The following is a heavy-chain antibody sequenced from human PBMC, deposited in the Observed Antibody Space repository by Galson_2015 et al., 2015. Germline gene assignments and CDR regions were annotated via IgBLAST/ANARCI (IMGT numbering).Heavy chain of an antibody. J-gene: IGHJ3*01. CDR1: GFTFRTYW. Sequence: SLRLSCAASGFTFRTYWMSWVRQAPGRGLEWVANIKEDGSKRYHADSVKGRFMISRDNAKNSLFLQMNSLRGDDTAIYYCARDDPGFGASRFWGQGAMVTVSA. D-gene: IGHD3-10*01. CDR3: ARDDPGFGASRF. V-gene: IGHV3-7*01. CDR2: IKEDGSKR.